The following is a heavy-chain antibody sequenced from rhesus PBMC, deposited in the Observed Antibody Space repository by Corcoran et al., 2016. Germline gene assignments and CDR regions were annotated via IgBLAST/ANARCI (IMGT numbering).Heavy chain of an antibody. CDR1: GDSIIRGYA. V-gene: IGHV4-127*01. CDR3: ASGLNYGAPNFGLDS. CDR2: IGG. Sequence: QVQLKESGPGLVKPSGTLSLTCTVPGDSIIRGYAGSWSLTPPGKGRVWTGYIGGYYNASLKSRVTISKDTSKNQFSLNLTSVTSADTAVYYGASGLNYGAPNFGLDSWGQGVVVTVSS. J-gene: IGHJ6*01. D-gene: IGHD1-26*01.